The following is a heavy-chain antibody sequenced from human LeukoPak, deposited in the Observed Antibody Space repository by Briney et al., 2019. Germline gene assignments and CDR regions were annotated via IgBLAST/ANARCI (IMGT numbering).Heavy chain of an antibody. D-gene: IGHD3-3*01. CDR1: GFTFSSYA. J-gene: IGHJ5*02. V-gene: IGHV3-23*01. CDR2: ISGSGGST. CDR3: AKSASYDFWSGPLNWFDP. Sequence: GGSLRLSCAASGFTFSSYAMSWVRQAPGKGLEWVSAISGSGGSTYYAGSVKGRFTISRDNSKNTLYLQMNSLRAEDTAVYYCAKSASYDFWSGPLNWFDPWGQGTLVTVSS.